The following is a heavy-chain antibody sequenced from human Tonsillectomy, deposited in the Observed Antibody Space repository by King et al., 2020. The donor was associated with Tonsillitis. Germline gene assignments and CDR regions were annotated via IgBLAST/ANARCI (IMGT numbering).Heavy chain of an antibody. Sequence: VQLQELGPGLVKPSETLSLTCTVFGGSISSYYWSWIRQPPGKGLEWIGYLYYSGSTNYNPSLKSRVSLSVDTSKNQFSLQLSSVTAADTAVYYCARRGSSSTREGFDYWGQGTLVTVSS. CDR3: ARRGSSSTREGFDY. CDR1: GGSISSYY. D-gene: IGHD6-6*01. J-gene: IGHJ4*02. CDR2: LYYSGST. V-gene: IGHV4-59*08.